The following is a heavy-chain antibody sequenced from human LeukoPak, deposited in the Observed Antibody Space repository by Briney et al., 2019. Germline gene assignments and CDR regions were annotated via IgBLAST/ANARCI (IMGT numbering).Heavy chain of an antibody. V-gene: IGHV1-18*01. D-gene: IGHD2-2*01. CDR2: ISAYNGNT. CDR3: ARGVIVVVPAAQDAFDI. Sequence: ASVTVSFTASGYTFTIYGISWVRQAPGQGRGGVGWISAYNGNTNYAQKLQRRVTMTTDTSTSTAYMELRSLRSDDTAVYYCARGVIVVVPAAQDAFDIWGQGTMVTVSS. CDR1: GYTFTIYG. J-gene: IGHJ3*02.